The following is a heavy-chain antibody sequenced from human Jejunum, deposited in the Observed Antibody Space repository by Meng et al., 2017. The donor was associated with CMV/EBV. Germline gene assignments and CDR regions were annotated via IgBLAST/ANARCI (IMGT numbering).Heavy chain of an antibody. CDR3: AKDLFYDGSGYYLGN. J-gene: IGHJ4*02. CDR1: FTFSNFW. CDR2: IKQDESEK. Sequence: FTFSNFWMSWVRQAPGKGLEWVANIKQDESEKYYMDSVKGRFTISRDNAKNSLFLQMNSLRAEDTAIYYCAKDLFYDGSGYYLGNWGQGARVTVSS. V-gene: IGHV3-7*01. D-gene: IGHD3-22*01.